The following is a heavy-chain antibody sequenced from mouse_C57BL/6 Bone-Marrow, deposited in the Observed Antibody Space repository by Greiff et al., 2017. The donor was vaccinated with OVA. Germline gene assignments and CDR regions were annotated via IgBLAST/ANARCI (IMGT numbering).Heavy chain of an antibody. D-gene: IGHD2-1*01. Sequence: EVHLVESGPGLVKPSQSLSLTCSVTGYSITSGYYWNWIRQFPGNKLEWMGYISYDGSNNYNPSLKNRISITRDTSKNQFFLKLNSVTTEDTATYYCASNYLYYFDYWGQGTTLTVSS. CDR1: GYSITSGYY. J-gene: IGHJ2*01. CDR2: ISYDGSN. CDR3: ASNYLYYFDY. V-gene: IGHV3-6*01.